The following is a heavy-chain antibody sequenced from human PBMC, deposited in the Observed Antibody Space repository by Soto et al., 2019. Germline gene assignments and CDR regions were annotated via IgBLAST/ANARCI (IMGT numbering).Heavy chain of an antibody. CDR2: IYYSGGT. CDR1: GGSISRGGYY. D-gene: IGHD5-12*01. Sequence: QVQLQESGPGLVKPSQTLSLTCTVSGGSISRGGYYWSWIRQHPGKGLEWIGYIYYSGGTSYNPSLKSRVTISVDTSENQFSLRLSSVPAAYTAVYYCARKDSGYADYMDVWGKGTTVTVSS. CDR3: ARKDSGYADYMDV. J-gene: IGHJ6*03. V-gene: IGHV4-31*03.